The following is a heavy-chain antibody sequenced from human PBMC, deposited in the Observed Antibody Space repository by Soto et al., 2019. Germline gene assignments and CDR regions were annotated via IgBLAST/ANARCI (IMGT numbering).Heavy chain of an antibody. CDR3: ARDWGGNYRGYFDY. CDR1: GFTVSSNY. D-gene: IGHD1-26*01. J-gene: IGHJ4*02. CDR2: IYSGGST. V-gene: IGHV3-66*01. Sequence: GGSLRLSCAASGFTVSSNYMSWVRQAPGKGLEWVSVIYSGGSTYYADSVKGRFTISRDNSKNTLYLQMNSLRAEDTAVYYCARDWGGNYRGYFDYWGQGTLVTVSS.